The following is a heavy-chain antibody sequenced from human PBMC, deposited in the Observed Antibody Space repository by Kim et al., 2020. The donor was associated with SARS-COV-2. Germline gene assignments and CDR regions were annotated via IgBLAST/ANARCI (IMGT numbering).Heavy chain of an antibody. J-gene: IGHJ6*02. CDR1: GGSISSSYYY. V-gene: IGHV4-39*01. CDR2: ICYSGST. D-gene: IGHD3-10*01. CDR3: ARHYYYGSGSYLGAGIDA. Sequence: SETLSLTCTVSGGSISSSYYYWDWIRQSPGKGLEWIGSICYSGSTYYNPSLKSRVSISVDTSKDQFSLKLSSVTAADTAVYYCARHYYYGSGSYLGAGIDASGPGPTVTVSS.